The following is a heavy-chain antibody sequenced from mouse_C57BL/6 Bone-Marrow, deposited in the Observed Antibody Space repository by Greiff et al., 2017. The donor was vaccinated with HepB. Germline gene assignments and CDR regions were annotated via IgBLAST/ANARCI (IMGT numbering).Heavy chain of an antibody. J-gene: IGHJ4*01. CDR2: IHPNSGST. V-gene: IGHV1-64*01. CDR3: ARRGVREGYAMDS. CDR1: GYTFTSYW. D-gene: IGHD2-14*01. Sequence: QVQLQQPGAELVKPGASVKLSCKASGYTFTSYWMHWVKQRPGQGLEWIGMIHPNSGSTNYNEKFKSKATLTVDTSSSSAYMQLSSLTSEYSAVYYCARRGVREGYAMDSWGQGTSVTVSS.